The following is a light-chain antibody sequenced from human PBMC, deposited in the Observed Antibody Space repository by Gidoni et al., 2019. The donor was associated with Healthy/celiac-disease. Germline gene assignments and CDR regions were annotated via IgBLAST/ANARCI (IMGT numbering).Light chain of an antibody. Sequence: QSVLTQPPSASGPPGQRVTISCSGSSSNIGSNTVNWYQQLPGTAPKLLIYSNNQRPSGVPDRFSGSKSLSASLAISGLQSEDEADYYCAAWDDSLNGWVFGGGTKLTVL. CDR2: SNN. CDR1: SSNIGSNT. J-gene: IGLJ3*02. CDR3: AAWDDSLNGWV. V-gene: IGLV1-44*01.